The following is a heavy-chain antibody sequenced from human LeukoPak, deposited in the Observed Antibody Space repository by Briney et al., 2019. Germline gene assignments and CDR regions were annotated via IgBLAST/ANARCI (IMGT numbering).Heavy chain of an antibody. CDR1: GYTFTSYG. V-gene: IGHV1-18*01. J-gene: IGHJ4*02. CDR2: ISAYNGNT. D-gene: IGHD3-3*01. Sequence: GASVKVSCKASGYTFTSYGISWVRQAPGQGLEWMGWISAYNGNTNYAQKLQGRVTMTTDTSTSTAYMELRSLRSDDTAVYYCARDSRVEDFWSGYLFDYWGQGTLVTVSS. CDR3: ARDSRVEDFWSGYLFDY.